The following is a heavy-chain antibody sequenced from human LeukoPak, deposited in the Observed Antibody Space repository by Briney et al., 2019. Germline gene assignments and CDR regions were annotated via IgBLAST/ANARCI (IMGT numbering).Heavy chain of an antibody. CDR1: GGSISSSSYY. V-gene: IGHV4-39*07. CDR3: ARDSSGSFDY. CDR2: IYYSGST. D-gene: IGHD6-19*01. Sequence: SETLSLTCTVSGGSISSSSYYWGWIRQPPGKGLEWIGSIYYSGSTYYNPSLKSRVTISVDTSKNQFSLKLSSVTAADTAVYYCARDSSGSFDYWGQGTLVTVSS. J-gene: IGHJ4*02.